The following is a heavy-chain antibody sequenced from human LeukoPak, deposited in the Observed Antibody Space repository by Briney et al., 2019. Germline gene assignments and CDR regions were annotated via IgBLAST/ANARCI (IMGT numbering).Heavy chain of an antibody. CDR3: ARVTGYMIEDYFDY. Sequence: SETLSLTCAVYGGSFSGYYWSWIRQPPGKGQEWIGEINHSGSTNYNPSLKSRVTISVDTSKNQFSLKLSSVTAADTAVYYCARVTGYMIEDYFDYWGQGTLVTVSS. V-gene: IGHV4-34*01. CDR2: INHSGST. J-gene: IGHJ4*02. D-gene: IGHD3-22*01. CDR1: GGSFSGYY.